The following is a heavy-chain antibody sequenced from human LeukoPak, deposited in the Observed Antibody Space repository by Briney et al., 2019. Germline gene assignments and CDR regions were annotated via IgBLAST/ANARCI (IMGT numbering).Heavy chain of an antibody. CDR2: ISGSGTTI. CDR3: ATSSNAPGNH. V-gene: IGHV3-11*04. Sequence: PGGSLRLSCAASGFNFNDFYMSWIRQAPGKGLEWISYISGSGTTIYYADSVKGRFTISRDNAKNSVYLQMNSLGADDTAVYYCATSSNAPGNHWGQGTLVTVSS. J-gene: IGHJ5*02. CDR1: GFNFNDFY. D-gene: IGHD2-2*01.